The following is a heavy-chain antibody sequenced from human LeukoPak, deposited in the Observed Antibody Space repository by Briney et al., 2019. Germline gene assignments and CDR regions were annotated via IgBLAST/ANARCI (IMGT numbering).Heavy chain of an antibody. V-gene: IGHV3-23*05. Sequence: PGGSLRLSCAASEFTFSDYAMGWVRQAPGKGLEWVSTIDKTTYPTFYADSVKGRFTIPRDNSKNTLYLQMNSLRAEDTAVYFCAKFEGATIPGWFNDYWGQGILVTVSS. J-gene: IGHJ4*02. D-gene: IGHD6-19*01. CDR3: AKFEGATIPGWFNDY. CDR1: EFTFSDYA. CDR2: IDKTTYPT.